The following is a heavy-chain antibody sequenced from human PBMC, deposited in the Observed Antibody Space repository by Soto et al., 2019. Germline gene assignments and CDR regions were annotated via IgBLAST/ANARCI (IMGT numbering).Heavy chain of an antibody. Sequence: ASVNVSCKASGYTFTSYGISWVRQAPGHGLEWMGWISAYNGNKYYAQKLQRRVSMTTATTTSKAYMELRSLRADDTDVYYCASYIVATRAVYSYYGMDVWGQGTTVTVSS. CDR2: ISAYNGNK. CDR3: ASYIVATRAVYSYYGMDV. J-gene: IGHJ6*02. D-gene: IGHD5-12*01. V-gene: IGHV1-18*01. CDR1: GYTFTSYG.